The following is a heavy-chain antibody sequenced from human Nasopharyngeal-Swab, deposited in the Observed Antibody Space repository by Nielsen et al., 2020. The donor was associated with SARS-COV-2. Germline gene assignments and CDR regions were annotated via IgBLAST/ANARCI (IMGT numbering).Heavy chain of an antibody. J-gene: IGHJ4*02. CDR3: AKSAGIVVPAAMLGTIDY. V-gene: IGHV3-23*01. CDR1: GFTFSSYA. CDR2: INGSGGST. D-gene: IGHD2-2*01. Sequence: GGSLRLSCAASGFTFSSYAMSWVRQAPGKGLEWVSAINGSGGSTYYADSVKGRFTISRDNSKNTLYLQMNSLRAKDTAVYYCAKSAGIVVPAAMLGTIDYWGQGTLVTVSS.